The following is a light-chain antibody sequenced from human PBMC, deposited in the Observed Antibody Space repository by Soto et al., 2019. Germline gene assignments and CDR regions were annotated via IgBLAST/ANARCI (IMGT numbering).Light chain of an antibody. V-gene: IGKV3-11*01. Sequence: GVSQSACALSLSTGERTTLSCRASQSISSYLLWYQQKPGQAPRLLIYDASNRATGIPARFSGSGSETDFTLTISSLEPEDFAVYYCQHRMNWPLTFGQGTRLEI. J-gene: IGKJ5*01. CDR1: QSISSY. CDR2: DAS. CDR3: QHRMNWPLT.